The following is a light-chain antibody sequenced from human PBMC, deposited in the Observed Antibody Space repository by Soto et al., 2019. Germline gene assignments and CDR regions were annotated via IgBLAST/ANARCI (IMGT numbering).Light chain of an antibody. V-gene: IGLV2-14*01. J-gene: IGLJ2*01. CDR3: LLYYSGGAHV. CDR1: SSDVGAYNY. CDR2: EVT. Sequence: QSVLTQPASVSGSPGQSITISCTGTSSDVGAYNYVSWYQHHPGKVPKLLIYEVTNRPSGVSDRFSGSKSGNTASLTISGLQAEDEADYYCLLYYSGGAHVFGGGTKVTVL.